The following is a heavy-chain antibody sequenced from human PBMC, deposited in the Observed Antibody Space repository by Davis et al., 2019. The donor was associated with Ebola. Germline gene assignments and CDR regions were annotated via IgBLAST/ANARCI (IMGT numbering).Heavy chain of an antibody. D-gene: IGHD2-2*01. CDR3: ARDYFVVPGAIFSYYAMDV. CDR2: IYDQST. CDR1: GFTVSSNH. J-gene: IGHJ6*02. Sequence: GESLKISCAASGFTVSSNHMSWVRQAPGKGLEWVSVIYDQSTAYADSVKGRFTISRDNSKNTLYLQMNSLRAEDTAVYYCARDYFVVPGAIFSYYAMDVWGHGTTVTVSS. V-gene: IGHV3-66*02.